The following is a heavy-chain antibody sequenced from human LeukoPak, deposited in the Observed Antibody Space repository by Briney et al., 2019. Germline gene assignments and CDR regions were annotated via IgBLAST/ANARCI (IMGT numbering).Heavy chain of an antibody. V-gene: IGHV3-23*01. J-gene: IGHJ6*02. D-gene: IGHD2-2*01. CDR1: GFTFSSYA. CDR3: ARLLLGYCSSTSCYPRRKDFNYYYYGMDV. Sequence: QSGGSLRLSCAASGFTFSSYAMIWVRQAPGKGLEWVSAISGSGGSTYYADSVKGRFTISRDNAKNSLYLQMNSLRAEDTAVYYCARLLLGYCSSTSCYPRRKDFNYYYYGMDVWGQGTTVTVSS. CDR2: ISGSGGST.